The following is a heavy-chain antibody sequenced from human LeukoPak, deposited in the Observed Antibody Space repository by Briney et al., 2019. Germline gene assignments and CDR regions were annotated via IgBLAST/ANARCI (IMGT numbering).Heavy chain of an antibody. CDR1: GGTFSSYA. Sequence: SVKVSCKASGGTFSSYAISWVRQAPGQGLEWMGGIIPIFGTANYAQKFQGRVTITTDESTSTAYMELSSLRSEDTAVYYCARDEWLLGFFDYWGQGTLVTVSS. J-gene: IGHJ4*02. V-gene: IGHV1-69*05. CDR3: ARDEWLLGFFDY. D-gene: IGHD3-3*01. CDR2: IIPIFGTA.